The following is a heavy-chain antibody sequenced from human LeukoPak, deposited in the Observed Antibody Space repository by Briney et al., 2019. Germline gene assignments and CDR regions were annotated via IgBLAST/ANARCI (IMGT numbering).Heavy chain of an antibody. CDR2: ISDGGST. J-gene: IGHJ4*02. D-gene: IGHD1-7*01. V-gene: IGHV4-59*01. Sequence: PSETLSLTCTVSGGSISGYYWSWIRQPPGKGLEWIGYISDGGSTGYNPSLKSRVIISLGTSNNQFSLKLSSVTAADTAVYYCARDGVGTVGIPHCFDYWGQGTLVTVSS. CDR1: GGSISGYY. CDR3: ARDGVGTVGIPHCFDY.